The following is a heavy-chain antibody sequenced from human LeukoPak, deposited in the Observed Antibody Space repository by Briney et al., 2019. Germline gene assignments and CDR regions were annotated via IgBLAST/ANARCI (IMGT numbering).Heavy chain of an antibody. CDR2: IYHSGST. CDR3: ARQMGGDYVGPYWYFDL. J-gene: IGHJ2*01. Sequence: SGTLSLTCAVSGGSISSSNWWSWVRQPPGKGLEWIGEIYHSGSTNYNPSLKSRVIISIDMSKSQFSLKLSSVTAADTAVYYCARQMGGDYVGPYWYFDLWGRGTLVTVSS. CDR1: GGSISSSNW. V-gene: IGHV4-4*02. D-gene: IGHD4-23*01.